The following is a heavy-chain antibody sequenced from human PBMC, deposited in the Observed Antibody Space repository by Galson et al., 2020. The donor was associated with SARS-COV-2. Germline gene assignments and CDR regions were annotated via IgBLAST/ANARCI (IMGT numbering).Heavy chain of an antibody. CDR1: GGSISSGSYY. V-gene: IGHV4-61*02. D-gene: IGHD5-12*01. CDR2: IYTSGST. J-gene: IGHJ3*02. Sequence: SETLSLTCTVSGGSISSGSYYWSWIRQPAGKGLEWIGRIYTSGSTNYNPSLKSRVTISVDTSKNQFSLKLSSVTAADTAVYYCARGSGYDRDAFDIWGQGTMVTVSS. CDR3: ARGSGYDRDAFDI.